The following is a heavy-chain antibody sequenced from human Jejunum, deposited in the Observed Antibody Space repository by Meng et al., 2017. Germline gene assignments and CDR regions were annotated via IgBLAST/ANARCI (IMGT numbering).Heavy chain of an antibody. Sequence: HVGPLEAGRGEVSPPGTSSLHCCVSRGFECSTAYLRGWIRQPPGKGLEWIGYAGANVQSATNHNPSLKGRVTISIDTSKNQFSLKLTSVNAADTGVYYCARDYWGSLDYWGQGILVTVSS. J-gene: IGHJ4*02. CDR1: RGFECSTAYL. CDR3: ARDYWGSLDY. CDR2: AGANVQSAT. D-gene: IGHD3-16*01. V-gene: IGHV4-61*08.